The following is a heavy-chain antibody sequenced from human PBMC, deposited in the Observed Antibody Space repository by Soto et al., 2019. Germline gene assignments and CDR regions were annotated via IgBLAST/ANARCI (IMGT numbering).Heavy chain of an antibody. J-gene: IGHJ5*01. V-gene: IGHV4-59*12. CDR1: GGSISTYY. CDR2: IYGSGST. Sequence: QVQLQESGPGLVKPSETLSLTCTVSGGSISTYYWSWIRQPPGKGLEWIGYIYGSGSTNYNPSLKSRVTISVDTSKNQFAPKVSSASAADTAVYYCARSPQRRAIEGGWFDSWGQGTLVTVSS. D-gene: IGHD2-21*01. CDR3: ARSPQRRAIEGGWFDS.